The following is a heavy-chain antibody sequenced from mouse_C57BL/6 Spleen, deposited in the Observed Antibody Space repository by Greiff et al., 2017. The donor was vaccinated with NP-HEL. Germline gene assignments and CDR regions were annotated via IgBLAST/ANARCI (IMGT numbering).Heavy chain of an antibody. CDR2: FYPGSGSI. D-gene: IGHD1-1*01. CDR1: GYTFTEYT. Sequence: QVQLQQSGAELVKPGASVKLSCKASGYTFTEYTIHWVKQRSGQGLEWIGWFYPGSGSIKYNEKFKDKVTLTADKSSSTVYMELSRLTSEDSAVYFCARHEGRNYYGSIYRYFDVWGTGTTVTVSS. V-gene: IGHV1-62-2*01. J-gene: IGHJ1*03. CDR3: ARHEGRNYYGSIYRYFDV.